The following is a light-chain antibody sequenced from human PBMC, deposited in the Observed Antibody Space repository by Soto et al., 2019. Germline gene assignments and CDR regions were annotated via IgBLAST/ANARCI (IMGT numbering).Light chain of an antibody. J-gene: IGKJ5*01. CDR3: QQRSNWPPIT. V-gene: IGKV3-11*01. CDR1: QSVRSN. Sequence: DIVVTQSPATLSVSPGQRAKVSCRASQSVRSNLAWYQQKPGQSPRLLIYGASTRATGIPARFSGSGSGTDFTLTISILEPEDFAVYYCQQRSNWPPITFGQGTRLEIK. CDR2: GAS.